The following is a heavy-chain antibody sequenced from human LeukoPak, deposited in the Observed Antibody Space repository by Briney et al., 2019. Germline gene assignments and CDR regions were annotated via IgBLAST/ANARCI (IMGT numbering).Heavy chain of an antibody. CDR2: ISKTGKT. CDR3: TRERDYYDNSGYYYSYFGS. CDR1: GGSISSGSYY. D-gene: IGHD3-22*01. V-gene: IGHV4-31*03. Sequence: SQTLSLTCTVSGGSISSGSYYWTWIRQDPGKGLEWIGYISKTGKTFSNLSLKSRVTISVDTSKNQFSLKLTSVTAADTAVYFCTRERDYYDNSGYYYSYFGSWGQGTLVTVSS. J-gene: IGHJ4*02.